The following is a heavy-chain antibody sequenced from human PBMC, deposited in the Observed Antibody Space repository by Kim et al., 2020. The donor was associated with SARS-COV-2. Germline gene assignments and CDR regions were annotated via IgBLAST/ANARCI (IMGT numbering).Heavy chain of an antibody. CDR3: ASNGGSYAVDV. Sequence: GGSLRLSCAGSGFTFNSHALSWVRQAPGKGLEWVSAITPSGDNTYYADSVKGRFTISRDNSKNMLYLQMNSLTAEDTAIYYCASNGGSYAVDVWGQGTTVTVSS. V-gene: IGHV3-23*01. CDR1: GFTFNSHA. J-gene: IGHJ6*02. D-gene: IGHD2-8*01. CDR2: ITPSGDNT.